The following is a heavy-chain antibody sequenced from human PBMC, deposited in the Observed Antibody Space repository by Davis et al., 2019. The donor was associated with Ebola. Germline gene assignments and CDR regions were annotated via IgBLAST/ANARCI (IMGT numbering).Heavy chain of an antibody. CDR1: GYSFTSYW. CDR3: ARHVALRGETFDY. V-gene: IGHV5-51*01. Sequence: GGSLRLSCKGSGYSFTSYWIGWVRQMPGKGLEWMGIIYPGDSDTRYSPSFQGQVTISADKSISTAYLQWSSLKASDTAMYYCARHVALRGETFDYWGQGTLVTVSS. J-gene: IGHJ4*02. D-gene: IGHD3-10*01. CDR2: IYPGDSDT.